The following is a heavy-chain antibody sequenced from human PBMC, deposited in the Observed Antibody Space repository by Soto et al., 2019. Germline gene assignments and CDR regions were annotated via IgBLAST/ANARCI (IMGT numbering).Heavy chain of an antibody. CDR2: ISSSSSYT. J-gene: IGHJ3*01. CDR1: GFTFSDYY. Sequence: PGGSLRLSCAASGFTFSDYYMSWIRQAPGKGLEWVSYISSSSSYTNYADSVKGRFTISRDNAKNSLYLQMNSLRAEDTAVYYCVREDFKDGSKMVGAFDSWGQGTMVTFS. CDR3: VREDFKDGSKMVGAFDS. V-gene: IGHV3-11*06. D-gene: IGHD2-8*01.